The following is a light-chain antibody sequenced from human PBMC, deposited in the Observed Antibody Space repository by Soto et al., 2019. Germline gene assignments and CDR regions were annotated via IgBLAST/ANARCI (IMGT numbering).Light chain of an antibody. CDR2: GAS. CDR3: QHERT. CDR1: QSVSSN. J-gene: IGKJ1*01. V-gene: IGKV3-15*01. Sequence: EIVMTQSPSTLSVSPWERSTLSCRASQSVSSNLAWYQQEPGQAPRLLIYGASTRATGIPARFSGSGSGTEFTLTISSLQSEDFAVYYCQHERTFGQGTKVDI.